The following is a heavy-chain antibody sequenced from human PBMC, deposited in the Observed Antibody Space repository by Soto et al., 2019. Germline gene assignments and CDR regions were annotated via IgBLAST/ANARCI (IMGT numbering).Heavy chain of an antibody. V-gene: IGHV3-30*18. Sequence: QVQLVESGGGVVQPGRSLRLSCAASGFSLSNNGMHWVRQAPGKGLEWVAVISYDGNNKYYADSVKGRFTISRDNSKNTVYLEMNHLRAEDTAMDYCAKGGSGNYLTYYYYYRMDVWGQGTTVTVSS. CDR2: ISYDGNNK. J-gene: IGHJ6*02. CDR3: AKGGSGNYLTYYYYYRMDV. D-gene: IGHD3-22*01. CDR1: GFSLSNNG.